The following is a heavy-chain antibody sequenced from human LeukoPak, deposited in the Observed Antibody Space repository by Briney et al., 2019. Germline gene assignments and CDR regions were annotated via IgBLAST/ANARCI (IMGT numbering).Heavy chain of an antibody. CDR3: ARAINYRAYYYYYYMDV. D-gene: IGHD4-11*01. Sequence: GGSLRLSCAASGFTFSSYGMHWVRQAPGKGLEWVAVIWYDGGNKYYADSVKGRFTISRDNSKNTLYLQMNSLRAEDAAVYYCARAINYRAYYYYYYMDVWGKGTTVTVSS. J-gene: IGHJ6*03. CDR1: GFTFSSYG. V-gene: IGHV3-33*01. CDR2: IWYDGGNK.